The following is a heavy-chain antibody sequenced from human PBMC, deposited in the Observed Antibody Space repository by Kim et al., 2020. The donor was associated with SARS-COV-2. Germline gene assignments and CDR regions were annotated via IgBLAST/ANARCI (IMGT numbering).Heavy chain of an antibody. J-gene: IGHJ5*02. CDR1: GFTFSSYW. CDR2: IKQDGSEK. D-gene: IGHD2-15*01. V-gene: IGHV3-7*01. Sequence: GGSLRLSCAASGFTFSSYWMSWVRQAPGKGLEWVANIKQDGSEKYYVDSVKGRFTISRDNAKNSLYLQMNSLRAEDTAVYYCARGCRVGRCHIGGGNWFDPWGQGTLVTISS. CDR3: ARGCRVGRCHIGGGNWFDP.